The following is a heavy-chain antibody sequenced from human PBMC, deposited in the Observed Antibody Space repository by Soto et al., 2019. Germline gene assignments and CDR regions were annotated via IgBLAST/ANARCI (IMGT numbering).Heavy chain of an antibody. CDR2: IYWYDDK. J-gene: IGHJ4*02. CDR1: GFSLSSSGVG. CDR3: ARGGWTTYYSPFFDY. D-gene: IGHD3-10*01. Sequence: QITLKESGPTLVRPTQTLTLTCTFSGFSLSSSGVGVGWIRQPPGKALERLALIYWYDDKRYSPSLKSRLTITKDTSKDQVVLTLSKLDTVDTATYYCARGGWTTYYSPFFDYWGQGTLVTVSS. V-gene: IGHV2-5*01.